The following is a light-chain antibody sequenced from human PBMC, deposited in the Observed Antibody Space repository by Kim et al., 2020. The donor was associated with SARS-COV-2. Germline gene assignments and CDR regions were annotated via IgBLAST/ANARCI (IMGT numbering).Light chain of an antibody. V-gene: IGKV3-15*01. J-gene: IGKJ2*01. CDR3: QQYNNWPPLYT. Sequence: SAGERATHACRAGQRVSSNLAWYQQKPGQAPRLLIYGASTRATGIPARFSGSGSGTEFTLTISSLQSEDFAVYYCQQYNNWPPLYTFGQGTKLEI. CDR1: QRVSSN. CDR2: GAS.